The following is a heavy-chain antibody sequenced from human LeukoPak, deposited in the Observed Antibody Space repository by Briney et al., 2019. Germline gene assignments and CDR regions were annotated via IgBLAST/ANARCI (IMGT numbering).Heavy chain of an antibody. V-gene: IGHV4-34*01. D-gene: IGHD3-3*01. CDR1: GGSFSGYY. Sequence: SETLSLTCAVYGGSFSGYYWSWIRQPPGKGLEWIGEINHSGSTNYNPSLKSRVTISVDTSKNQFSLKLSSVTAADTAVYYCARGPAGWANYDFWSGYLDYWGQGTLVTVSS. J-gene: IGHJ4*02. CDR3: ARGPAGWANYDFWSGYLDY. CDR2: INHSGST.